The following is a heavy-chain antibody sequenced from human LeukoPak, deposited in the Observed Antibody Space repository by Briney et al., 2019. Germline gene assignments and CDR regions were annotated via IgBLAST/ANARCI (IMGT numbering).Heavy chain of an antibody. D-gene: IGHD3-22*01. V-gene: IGHV4-34*01. CDR1: GGSFSGYY. Sequence: SETLSLTCAVYGGSFSGYYWSWIRQPPGKGLEWIGEINHSGSTNYNPSLKSRVTISVDTYKNQFSLKLSSVTAADTAVYYCARVQYYYDNSGRPYWYFDLWGRGTLVTVSS. J-gene: IGHJ2*01. CDR3: ARVQYYYDNSGRPYWYFDL. CDR2: INHSGST.